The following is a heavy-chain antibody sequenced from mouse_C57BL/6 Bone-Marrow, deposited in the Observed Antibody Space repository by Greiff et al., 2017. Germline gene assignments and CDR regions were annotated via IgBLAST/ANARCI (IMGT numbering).Heavy chain of an antibody. CDR1: GYTFTDYY. CDR2: INPNNGGT. D-gene: IGHD1-1*01. CDR3: ASSREYYGSSYDY. V-gene: IGHV1-26*01. Sequence: EVQLQQSGPELVKPGASVKISCKASGYTFTDYYMNWVKQSHGKSLEWIGDINPNNGGTSYNQKFKGKATLTVDKSSSTAYMELRSLTSEDSAVYYCASSREYYGSSYDYWGQGTTLTVSS. J-gene: IGHJ2*01.